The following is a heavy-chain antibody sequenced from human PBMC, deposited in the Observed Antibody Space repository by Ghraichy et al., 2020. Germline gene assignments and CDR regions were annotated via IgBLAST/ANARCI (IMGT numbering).Heavy chain of an antibody. CDR2: IYSGGST. CDR1: GFTVSSNY. D-gene: IGHD2-8*01. Sequence: GGSLRLSCAASGFTVSSNYMSWVRQAPGKGLEWVSVIYSGGSTYYADSVKGRFTISRDNSKNTLYLQMNSLRAEDTAVYYCARSVSNGATDDYWGQGTLVTVSS. V-gene: IGHV3-53*01. CDR3: ARSVSNGATDDY. J-gene: IGHJ4*02.